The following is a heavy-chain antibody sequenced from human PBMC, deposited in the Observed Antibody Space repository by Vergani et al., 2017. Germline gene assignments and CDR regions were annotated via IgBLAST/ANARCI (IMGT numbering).Heavy chain of an antibody. V-gene: IGHV3-30-3*01. Sequence: QVQLVESGGGVVQPGTSLRLSCVVSGFALNRHAMYWVRQAPGKGLEWVAVISNDGGNKYYADSVKGRFTIYKDNTVDMLSLQMNRLRGEDTAVYYCARDPLDENWNDLRVRRGFDFWGQGTQVRVSS. J-gene: IGHJ4*02. CDR3: ARDPLDENWNDLRVRRGFDF. CDR2: ISNDGGNK. CDR1: GFALNRHA. D-gene: IGHD1-1*01.